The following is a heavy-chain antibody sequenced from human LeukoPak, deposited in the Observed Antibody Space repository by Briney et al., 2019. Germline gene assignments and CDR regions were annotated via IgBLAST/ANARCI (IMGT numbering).Heavy chain of an antibody. CDR2: IIPIFGTA. Sequence: GASVKVSCKASGGTFSRYAISWVRQAPGQGLEWMGGIIPIFGTANYAQKFQGRVTITADESTSTAYMELSSLRSEDTAVYYCAIYYSSSWNGWFDPWGQGTLVTVSS. V-gene: IGHV1-69*13. CDR3: AIYYSSSWNGWFDP. CDR1: GGTFSRYA. D-gene: IGHD6-13*01. J-gene: IGHJ5*02.